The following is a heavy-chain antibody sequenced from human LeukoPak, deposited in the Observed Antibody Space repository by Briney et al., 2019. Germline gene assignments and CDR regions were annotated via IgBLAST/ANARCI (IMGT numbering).Heavy chain of an antibody. CDR2: ISSSGSTR. CDR1: GFTFSSYE. J-gene: IGHJ5*02. CDR3: ARDTSCGTSSCQRPNWFDP. D-gene: IGHD6-13*01. Sequence: GGSLRLSCAASGFTFSSYEMNWVRQAPGKGLEWVSYISSSGSTRYYADSVKGRFTISRDNTKNSLYLQMNSLRAEDTAVYYCARDTSCGTSSCQRPNWFDPWGQGTLVIVSS. V-gene: IGHV3-48*03.